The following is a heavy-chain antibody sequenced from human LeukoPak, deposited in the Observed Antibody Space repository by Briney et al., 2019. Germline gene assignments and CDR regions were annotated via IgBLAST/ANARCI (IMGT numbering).Heavy chain of an antibody. V-gene: IGHV3-66*02. CDR1: GFTVSSNY. J-gene: IGHJ4*02. D-gene: IGHD5-12*01. CDR3: ARDDSGYDASQNDY. CDR2: IYSGGST. Sequence: GGSLRLSCAASGFTVSSNYMSWVRQAPGKGLEWVSVIYSGGSTYYADSVKGRFTISRDNSKNTLYLQMNSLRAEDTAVYYCARDDSGYDASQNDYWGQGTLVTVSS.